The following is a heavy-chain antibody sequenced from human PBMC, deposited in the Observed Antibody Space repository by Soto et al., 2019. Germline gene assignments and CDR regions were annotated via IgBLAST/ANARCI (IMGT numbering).Heavy chain of an antibody. V-gene: IGHV1-69*01. J-gene: IGHJ3*02. CDR1: GGTFSSYA. D-gene: IGHD3-22*01. Sequence: QVQLVQSGAEVKKPGSSVKVSCKASGGTFSSYAISWVRQAPGQGLEWMGGIVPIFGTANYAQKFQGRVTITADESTSTAYMELSSLRSEDTAVYYCARGRITMIVVVHEEAFDIWGQGTMVTVSS. CDR2: IVPIFGTA. CDR3: ARGRITMIVVVHEEAFDI.